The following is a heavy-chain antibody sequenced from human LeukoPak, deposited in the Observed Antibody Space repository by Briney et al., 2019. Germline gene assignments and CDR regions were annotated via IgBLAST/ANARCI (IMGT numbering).Heavy chain of an antibody. D-gene: IGHD3-10*01. CDR2: ISAYNGNT. V-gene: IGHV1-18*01. Sequence: ASVKVSCKASGYTFTSYGISWVRQAPGQGLEGMGWISAYNGNTNYAQKLQGRVTMTTDTSTSTAYMELRSLRSDDTAVYYCARDLSGSNDYYGMDVWGQGTTVTVSS. CDR3: ARDLSGSNDYYGMDV. CDR1: GYTFTSYG. J-gene: IGHJ6*02.